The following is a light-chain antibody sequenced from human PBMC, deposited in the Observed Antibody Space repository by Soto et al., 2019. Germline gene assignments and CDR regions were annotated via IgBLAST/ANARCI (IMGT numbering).Light chain of an antibody. Sequence: EIVLTQSPATLPLSPGERATLSCRATQSVSSYLAWYQQKPGQAPRLLIYDASNRATGIPARFSGSASGTDFALTISSLEPEDFAVYYCQQRSNWPPYTFGQGTKLEI. V-gene: IGKV3-11*01. J-gene: IGKJ2*01. CDR1: QSVSSY. CDR2: DAS. CDR3: QQRSNWPPYT.